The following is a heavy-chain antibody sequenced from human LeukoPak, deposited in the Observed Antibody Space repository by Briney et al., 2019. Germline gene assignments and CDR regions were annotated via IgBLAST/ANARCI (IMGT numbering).Heavy chain of an antibody. J-gene: IGHJ4*02. CDR2: ISYDGSNK. CDR3: ARDPESSSFFDY. D-gene: IGHD6-6*01. Sequence: GGSLRLSCAASGFTFSSYWMNWVGQAPGKGLEWVAVISYDGSNKYYADSVKGRFTISRDNSKNTLYLQMNSLRAEDTAVYYCARDPESSSFFDYWGQGALVTVSS. V-gene: IGHV3-30-3*01. CDR1: GFTFSSYW.